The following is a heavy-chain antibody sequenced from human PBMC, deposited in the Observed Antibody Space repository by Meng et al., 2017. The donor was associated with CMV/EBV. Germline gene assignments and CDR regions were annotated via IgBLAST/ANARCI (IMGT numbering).Heavy chain of an antibody. Sequence: QGELQHWGAGLLKPSCTPSFTCAVYGGSFSGYYWSWIRQPPGKGLEWIGEINHSASTNYNPSLKSRVTISVDTSKNQFSLKLSSVTAADTAVYYCARGGNWFDPWGQGTLVTVSS. V-gene: IGHV4-34*01. J-gene: IGHJ5*02. CDR1: GGSFSGYY. CDR2: INHSAST. CDR3: ARGGNWFDP.